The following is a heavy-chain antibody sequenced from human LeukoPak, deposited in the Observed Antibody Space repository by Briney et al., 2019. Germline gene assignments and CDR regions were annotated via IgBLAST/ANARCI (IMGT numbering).Heavy chain of an antibody. CDR2: IYPGDSDI. CDR3: ARRRYCSGGSCYSFDY. J-gene: IGHJ4*02. Sequence: GESLKISCKGSGYSFTSYWIGWVRQMPGKGLEWMGIIYPGDSDIRYSPSFQGQVTISADKSISTAYLQWSSLKASDTAMYYCARRRYCSGGSCYSFDYWGQGTLVTVSS. CDR1: GYSFTSYW. D-gene: IGHD2-15*01. V-gene: IGHV5-51*01.